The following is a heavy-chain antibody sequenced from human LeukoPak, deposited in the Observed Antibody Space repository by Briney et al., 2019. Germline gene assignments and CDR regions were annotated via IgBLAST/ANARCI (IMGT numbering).Heavy chain of an antibody. V-gene: IGHV4-59*01. CDR2: IYYSGTT. CDR1: GGSISNYY. D-gene: IGHD4-17*01. Sequence: SETLSLTCTVSGGSISNYYWSWIRQPPGKGLEWIGYIYYSGTTNHSPSLYSRVHMSVDTSKNQSSLKLTSVTAADTAVYYCARGANFGDSGLDAFDIWGQGTMVTVSS. CDR3: ARGANFGDSGLDAFDI. J-gene: IGHJ3*02.